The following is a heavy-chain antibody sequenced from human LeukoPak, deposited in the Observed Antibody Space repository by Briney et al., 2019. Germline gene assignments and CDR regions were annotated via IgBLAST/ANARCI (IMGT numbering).Heavy chain of an antibody. V-gene: IGHV3-69-1*01. CDR3: ARGRSHIVVEGYFDY. Sequence: GGTLRLSCAASGFIFSHYGMNWVRQAPGKGLEWVSGITSRSTTYYADSVKGRFTISRDNGKNSLYLQMNSLRSEDTAVYYCARGRSHIVVEGYFDYWGQGTLVTVSS. CDR1: GFIFSHYG. CDR2: ITSRSTT. D-gene: IGHD2-21*01. J-gene: IGHJ4*02.